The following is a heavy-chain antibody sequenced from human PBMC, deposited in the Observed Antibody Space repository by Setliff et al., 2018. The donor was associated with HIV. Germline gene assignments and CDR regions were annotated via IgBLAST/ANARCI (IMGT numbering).Heavy chain of an antibody. D-gene: IGHD5-18*01. CDR3: ASRGTAMAYFDY. Sequence: GGSLRLSCAASGFTFRSYGMHWVRQAPGKGLEWVAVIWFDGSNKYYADSVKGRFTISRDNAKNSLYLQMNSLRAEDTAVYYCASRGTAMAYFDYWGQGTLVTVSS. CDR2: IWFDGSNK. J-gene: IGHJ4*02. CDR1: GFTFRSYG. V-gene: IGHV3-33*03.